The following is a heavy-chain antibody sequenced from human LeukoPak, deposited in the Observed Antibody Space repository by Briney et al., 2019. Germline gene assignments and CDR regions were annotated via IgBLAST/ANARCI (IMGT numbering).Heavy chain of an antibody. J-gene: IGHJ6*03. D-gene: IGHD2-2*01. CDR2: IYYSGST. CDR1: GGSISSYY. Sequence: SETLSLTCTVSGGSISSYYWSWIRQPPGKGLEWIGYIYYSGSTNYNPSLKSRVTISVDTSKNQFSLKLSSVTAADTAVYYCARGLVPAATLYYYYMDVWGKGTTVTVSS. V-gene: IGHV4-59*01. CDR3: ARGLVPAATLYYYYMDV.